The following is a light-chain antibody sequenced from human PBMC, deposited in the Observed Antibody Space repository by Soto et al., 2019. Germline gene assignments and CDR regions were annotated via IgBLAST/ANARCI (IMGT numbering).Light chain of an antibody. V-gene: IGKV3-20*01. CDR2: GAS. J-gene: IGKJ1*01. CDR1: QIGSSSY. Sequence: EIVWTKSPGTLSLSPGERATLSCSTSQIGSSSYLAWYKQKPDQAPRLLIYGASSRATGIHDRFSGIGSGTDFSLTFCSLEPVDFAVYYGQQYCRSAGWFGEVTKVEI. CDR3: QQYCRSAGW.